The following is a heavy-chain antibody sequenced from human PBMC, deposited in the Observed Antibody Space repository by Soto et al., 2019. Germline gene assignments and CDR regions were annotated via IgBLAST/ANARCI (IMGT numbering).Heavy chain of an antibody. CDR3: AKAGCSGGTCYLYYFDY. CDR1: GFTFSNYA. CDR2: ISGRGGST. V-gene: IGHV3-23*01. J-gene: IGHJ4*02. D-gene: IGHD2-15*01. Sequence: VGSLRLSCAASGFTFSNYAMSWVRQAPGKGLEWVSTISGRGGSTYYADSVKGRFTISRDNSRNTLYLQMDSLRVEDSAVYSCAKAGCSGGTCYLYYFDYWGQGALVTVSS.